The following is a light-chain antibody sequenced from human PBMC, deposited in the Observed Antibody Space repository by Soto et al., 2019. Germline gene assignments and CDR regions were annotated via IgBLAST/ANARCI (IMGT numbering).Light chain of an antibody. V-gene: IGKV3-11*01. Sequence: EIVLTQAPATLSLSPGERATLSRKATQNINTILAWYQQKPGQAPRLLIYDASNRATGIPARYSGSGSGTDFTLTISSLEPEDFAVYYCHQRSNWPLTFGGGAKVEI. J-gene: IGKJ4*01. CDR1: QNINTI. CDR3: HQRSNWPLT. CDR2: DAS.